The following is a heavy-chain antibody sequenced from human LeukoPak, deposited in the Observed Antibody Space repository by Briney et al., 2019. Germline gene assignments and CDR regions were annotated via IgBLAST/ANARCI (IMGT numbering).Heavy chain of an antibody. J-gene: IGHJ6*02. CDR2: ISDSGGST. Sequence: GGSLRLSCSASGFPFSSYAMHWVRQAPGKGLEYVSAISDSGGSTYYADSVKGRFTISRDNSKNTLYLQMSSLRAEGTAVYFCVRGYSFGPYGMDVWGQGTTVTVSS. CDR1: GFPFSSYA. CDR3: VRGYSFGPYGMDV. D-gene: IGHD2-15*01. V-gene: IGHV3-64D*09.